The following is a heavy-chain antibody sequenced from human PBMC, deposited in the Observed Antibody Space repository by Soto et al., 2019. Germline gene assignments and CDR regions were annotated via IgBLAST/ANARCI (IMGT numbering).Heavy chain of an antibody. V-gene: IGHV1-3*01. CDR2: ITGANGDT. Sequence: QVQLVQSGAEVTKPGASVKLSCKASGYTLTTYPLHWVRQAPGQSLEWMGYITGANGDTKYSQRFHDRVTITTDTSANTAYLELNSLTSEDTAVYYCATALRFVDYLLKRWGQGTLVTVSS. CDR1: GYTLTTYP. D-gene: IGHD3-16*01. J-gene: IGHJ4*02. CDR3: ATALRFVDYLLKR.